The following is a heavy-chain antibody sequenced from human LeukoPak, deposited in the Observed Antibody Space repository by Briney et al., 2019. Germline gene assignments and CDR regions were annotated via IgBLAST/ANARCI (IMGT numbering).Heavy chain of an antibody. Sequence: GRSLRLSCVAFGVSLSSYVMHWVRQAPGKGLEWVAVIWYDGSNKYYADSVKGRFTISRDNSKNTLYLQMNSLRAEDTAVYYCAKEDPISSSGLDYWGQGTLVTVSS. CDR3: AKEDPISSSGLDY. CDR1: GVSLSSYV. V-gene: IGHV3-33*06. J-gene: IGHJ4*02. D-gene: IGHD6-6*01. CDR2: IWYDGSNK.